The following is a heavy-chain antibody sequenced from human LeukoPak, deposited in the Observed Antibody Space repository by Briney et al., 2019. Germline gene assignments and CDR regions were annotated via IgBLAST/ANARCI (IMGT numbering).Heavy chain of an antibody. CDR2: ISSSSSYI. CDR3: ARVKDSSSSSRY. V-gene: IGHV3-21*01. D-gene: IGHD6-6*01. J-gene: IGHJ4*02. Sequence: GGSLRLSCAASGFTFSSYSMNWVRQAPGKGLEWVSSISSSSSYIYYADSVKGRFTISRDNAKNSLYLQMNSLRVEDTAVYYCARVKDSSSSSRYWGQGTLVTVSS. CDR1: GFTFSSYS.